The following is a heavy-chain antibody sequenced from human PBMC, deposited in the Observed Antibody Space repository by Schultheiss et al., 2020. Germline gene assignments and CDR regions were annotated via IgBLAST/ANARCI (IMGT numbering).Heavy chain of an antibody. CDR3: ARVRWGLSGMDV. D-gene: IGHD7-27*01. J-gene: IGHJ6*02. CDR1: GDSVSRGGYY. V-gene: IGHV4-61*08. Sequence: SETLSLTCTVSGDSVSRGGYYWSWIRQPPGKGLEWIGYIYYSGSTKYNSSLKSRATVSVDTSKNQFSLQLNSVTPEDTAVYYCARVRWGLSGMDVWGQGTTVTVSS. CDR2: IYYSGST.